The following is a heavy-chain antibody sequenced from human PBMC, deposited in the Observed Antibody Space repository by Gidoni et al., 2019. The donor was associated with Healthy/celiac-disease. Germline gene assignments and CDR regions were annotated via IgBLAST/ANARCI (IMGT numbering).Heavy chain of an antibody. J-gene: IGHJ4*02. D-gene: IGHD6-19*01. CDR2: IGTAGDT. CDR1: GFTFSSYD. CDR3: ARGDSSGWYLDY. V-gene: IGHV3-13*01. Sequence: EVQLVESGRGLVQPGGSLRLSCVSSGFTFSSYDMHWVRQATGKGLEWVSAIGTAGDTYYPGSVKGRFTISRENAKNSLYLQMNSLRAGDTAVYYCARGDSSGWYLDYWGQGTLVTVSS.